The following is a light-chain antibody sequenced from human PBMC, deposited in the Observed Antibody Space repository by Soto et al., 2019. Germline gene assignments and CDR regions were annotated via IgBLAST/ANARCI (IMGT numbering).Light chain of an antibody. J-gene: IGKJ4*01. CDR3: QQSYSTPDT. CDR2: AAS. V-gene: IGKV1-39*01. Sequence: DIQMAQSPSSLSASVGGRVTITCRASQSISSYLNWYQQKPGKAPKLLIYAASSLQSGVPSRFSGSGSGTDFTLTISSLQPEDFATYYCQQSYSTPDTFGGGTKVDIK. CDR1: QSISSY.